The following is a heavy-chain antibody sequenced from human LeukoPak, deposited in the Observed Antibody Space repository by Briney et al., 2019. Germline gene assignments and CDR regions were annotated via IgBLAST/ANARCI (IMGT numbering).Heavy chain of an antibody. CDR2: IYYSGST. D-gene: IGHD3-9*01. Sequence: SQTLSLTCTVSGGSISSSSYYWGWIRQPPGKGLEWIGSIYYSGSTYYNPSLKSRVTISVDTSKNQFSLKLSSVTAADTAVYYCARGWTDYDILTGLFGYFDYWGQGTLVTVSS. CDR3: ARGWTDYDILTGLFGYFDY. V-gene: IGHV4-39*07. CDR1: GGSISSSSYY. J-gene: IGHJ4*02.